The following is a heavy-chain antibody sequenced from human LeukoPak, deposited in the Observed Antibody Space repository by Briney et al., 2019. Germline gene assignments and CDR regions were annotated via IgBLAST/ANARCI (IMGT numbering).Heavy chain of an antibody. CDR1: GFTFSSYD. Sequence: GGSLRLSCAASGFTFSSYDMHWVRQATGKGLEWVSAIGTAGDTYYPGSVKGRFTISRENAKNSLYLQMNSLRAGDTAVYYCARGAVGQQLAGRDSDYWGQGTLVTVSS. CDR3: ARGAVGQQLAGRDSDY. V-gene: IGHV3-13*01. J-gene: IGHJ4*02. D-gene: IGHD6-13*01. CDR2: IGTAGDT.